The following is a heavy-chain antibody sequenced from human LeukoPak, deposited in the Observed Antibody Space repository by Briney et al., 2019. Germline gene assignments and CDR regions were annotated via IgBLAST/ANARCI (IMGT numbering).Heavy chain of an antibody. Sequence: GGSLRLSCAASGFTFSSYAMSWVRQAPGKGLEWVSAISGSGGSTYYADSVKGRFTISRDNSKNTLYLQMNSLRAEDTAVYYCAGRALYCSSPSCPRVDYWGQGTLVTVSS. CDR1: GFTFSSYA. V-gene: IGHV3-23*01. CDR3: AGRALYCSSPSCPRVDY. D-gene: IGHD2-2*01. CDR2: ISGSGGST. J-gene: IGHJ4*02.